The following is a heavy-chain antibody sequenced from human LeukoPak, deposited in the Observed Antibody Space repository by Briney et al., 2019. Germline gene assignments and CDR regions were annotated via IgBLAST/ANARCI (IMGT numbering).Heavy chain of an antibody. J-gene: IGHJ1*01. Sequence: PGGSLRLSCVATGFSFSTSDTSWVRQAPEKGLEWVSSTISSGDSSQYADSVKGRFAISRDNSKHTLYLQMDSLRAEDTAVYFCAYSMNRWAFQDWGQGTLATVSS. CDR2: TISSGDSS. CDR1: GFSFSTSD. D-gene: IGHD4-11*01. V-gene: IGHV3-23*01. CDR3: AYSMNRWAFQD.